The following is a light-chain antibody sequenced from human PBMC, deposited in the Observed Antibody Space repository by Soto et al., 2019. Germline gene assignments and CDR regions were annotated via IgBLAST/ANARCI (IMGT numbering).Light chain of an antibody. CDR2: LGS. V-gene: IGKV2-28*01. CDR1: DSLQHVNGNKY. Sequence: DIVMTQSPLSLPVTPGEPASISCRSNDSLQHVNGNKYLDWYVQKAGQSPQLLIYLGSNRAPGVPDRFSGSGSGTDFTLKITRVEAEDVGIYYCMQSLQTPRHFGQGTRLEIK. CDR3: MQSLQTPRH. J-gene: IGKJ5*01.